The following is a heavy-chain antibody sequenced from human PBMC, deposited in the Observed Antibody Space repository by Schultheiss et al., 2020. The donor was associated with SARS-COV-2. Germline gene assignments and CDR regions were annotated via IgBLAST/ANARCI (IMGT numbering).Heavy chain of an antibody. Sequence: SETLSLTCAVYGGSFRGYYWNWIRQPPGKGLEWIGEINHSGSTNYNPSLKSRVTISVDTSKNQFSLKLSSVTAADTAVYYCARVGYSYGLDYYYYGMDVWGQGTTVTVSS. CDR3: ARVGYSYGLDYYYYGMDV. J-gene: IGHJ6*02. CDR1: GGSFRGYY. V-gene: IGHV4-34*01. D-gene: IGHD5-18*01. CDR2: INHSGST.